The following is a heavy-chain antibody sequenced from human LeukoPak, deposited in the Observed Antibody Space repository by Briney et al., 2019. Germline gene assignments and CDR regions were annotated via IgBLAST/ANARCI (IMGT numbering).Heavy chain of an antibody. CDR1: GFTFSNYG. CDR3: ARDTRNSPDY. J-gene: IGHJ4*02. CDR2: IDSDGSST. Sequence: GGSLRLSCSASGFTFSNYGMHWVRQAPGKGLVWVSLIDSDGSSTNYADSVKGRFTISRDNAKNTLYLQMNSLRAEDTAVYYCARDTRNSPDYWGQGTLVTVSS. D-gene: IGHD1-1*01. V-gene: IGHV3-74*01.